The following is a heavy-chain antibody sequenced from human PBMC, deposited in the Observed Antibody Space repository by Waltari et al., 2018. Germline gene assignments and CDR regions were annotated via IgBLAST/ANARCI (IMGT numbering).Heavy chain of an antibody. CDR2: IIPIFGTA. J-gene: IGHJ4*02. Sequence: QVQLVQSGAEVKKPGSSVKVSCKASGGTFSSYAISWVRQAPGQGLEWMGGIIPIFGTANYAQKFQGRVTITADESTSTAYMELSSLRSEDTAVYYCARGEGYCTGGVCYPEAEFDYWGQGTLVTVSS. D-gene: IGHD2-8*02. CDR1: GGTFSSYA. CDR3: ARGEGYCTGGVCYPEAEFDY. V-gene: IGHV1-69*13.